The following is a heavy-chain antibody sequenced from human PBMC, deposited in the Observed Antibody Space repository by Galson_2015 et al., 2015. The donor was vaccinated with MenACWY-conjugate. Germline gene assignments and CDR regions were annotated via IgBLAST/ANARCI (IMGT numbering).Heavy chain of an antibody. Sequence: QSGAEVKKPGASVKVSCKASGYTFTSYYMHWVRQAPGQGLEWMGIINPSGGSTIYVQKFQGRVTMTRDTSTSTVYMELSSLRSEDTAVYYCARGLRMGATAYWGQGTLVTVSS. V-gene: IGHV1-46*01. D-gene: IGHD1-26*01. CDR1: GYTFTSYY. J-gene: IGHJ4*02. CDR3: ARGLRMGATAY. CDR2: INPSGGST.